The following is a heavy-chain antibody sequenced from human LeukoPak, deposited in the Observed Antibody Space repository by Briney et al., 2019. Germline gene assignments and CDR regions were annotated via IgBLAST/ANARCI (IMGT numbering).Heavy chain of an antibody. V-gene: IGHV3-48*03. CDR2: ISTSGTTI. J-gene: IGHJ4*02. CDR3: ARSTLATTGTY. D-gene: IGHD2-8*02. CDR1: GFTFNSYE. Sequence: PGGSLRLSCAASGFTFNSYEMNWVRQAPGKGLEGVSYISTSGTTIYYADSVKDRFTISRDNAKNSLYLQMNSLRAEDTAVYYCARSTLATTGTYWGQGTLVTVSS.